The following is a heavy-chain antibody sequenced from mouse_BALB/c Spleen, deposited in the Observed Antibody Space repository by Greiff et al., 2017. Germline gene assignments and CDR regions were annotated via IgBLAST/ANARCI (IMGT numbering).Heavy chain of an antibody. CDR3: TRTSILITVDY. Sequence: VHVKQSGTVLARPGASVKMSCKASGYTFTSYWMHWVKQRPGQGLEWIGAIYPGNSDTSYNQKFKGKAKLTAVTSTSTAYMELSSLTNEDSAVYYCTRTSILITVDYWGQGTTLTVSS. V-gene: IGHV1-5*01. CDR1: GYTFTSYW. J-gene: IGHJ2*01. D-gene: IGHD2-4*01. CDR2: IYPGNSDT.